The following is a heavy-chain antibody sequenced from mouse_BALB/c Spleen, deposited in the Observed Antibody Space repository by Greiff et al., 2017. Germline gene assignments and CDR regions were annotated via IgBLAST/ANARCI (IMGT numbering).Heavy chain of an antibody. CDR2: ISSGSSTI. J-gene: IGHJ4*01. CDR3: AREELYYGNFYYAMDY. D-gene: IGHD2-1*01. V-gene: IGHV5-17*02. Sequence: EVHLVESGGGLVQPGGSRKLSCAASGFTFSSFGMHWVRQAPEKGLEWVAYISSGSSTIYYADTVKGRFTISRDNPKNTLFLQMTSLRSEDTAMYYCAREELYYGNFYYAMDYWGQGTSVTVSS. CDR1: GFTFSSFG.